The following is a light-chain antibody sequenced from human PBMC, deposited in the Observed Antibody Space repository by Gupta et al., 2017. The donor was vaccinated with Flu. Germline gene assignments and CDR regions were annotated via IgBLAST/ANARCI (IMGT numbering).Light chain of an antibody. CDR3: QQFRTSFT. Sequence: PATLSLSPGERATLSCRASQSLSSSYLAWYQHKPGQAPRLLIYGASGRATDVPGRFTGGGSGTDFTLTISSLEPEDFAVYYCQQFRTSFTFGQGTKLEI. V-gene: IGKV3-20*01. J-gene: IGKJ2*01. CDR1: QSLSSSY. CDR2: GAS.